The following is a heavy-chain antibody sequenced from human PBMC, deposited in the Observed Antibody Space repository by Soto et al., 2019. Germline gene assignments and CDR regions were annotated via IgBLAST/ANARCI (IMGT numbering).Heavy chain of an antibody. CDR2: ISYDGSNK. D-gene: IGHD3-3*01. CDR3: AKESGITIFGVVIAAGNWFDP. Sequence: GGSLRLSCAASGFTFSSYGMHWVRQAPGKGLEWVAVISYDGSNKYYADSVKGRFTISRDNSKNTLYLQMNSLRAEDTAVYYCAKESGITIFGVVIAAGNWFDPWGQGTLVTVSS. V-gene: IGHV3-30*18. J-gene: IGHJ5*02. CDR1: GFTFSSYG.